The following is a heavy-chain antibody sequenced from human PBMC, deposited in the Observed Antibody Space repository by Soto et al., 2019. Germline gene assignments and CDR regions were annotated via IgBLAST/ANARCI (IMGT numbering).Heavy chain of an antibody. CDR3: ARSVTMIVVVLNWFDP. D-gene: IGHD3-22*01. CDR2: TYYRSKWYN. Sequence: SQTLSLTCAISGDSVSSNSAAWSWIRQSPSRGLEWLGRTYYRSKWYNDYAVSVKSRITINPDTSKNQFSLQLNSVTPEDTAVYYCARSVTMIVVVLNWFDPWGQGTLVTVSS. CDR1: GDSVSSNSAA. V-gene: IGHV6-1*01. J-gene: IGHJ5*02.